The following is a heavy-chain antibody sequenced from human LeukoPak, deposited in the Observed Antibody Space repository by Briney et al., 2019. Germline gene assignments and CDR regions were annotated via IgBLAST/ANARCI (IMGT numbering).Heavy chain of an antibody. CDR2: IYYSGST. CDR1: GGSMSSGGYY. Sequence: SQTLSLTCTVSGGSMSSGGYYWSWIRQHPGKGLEWIGYIYYSGSTYYNPSLKSRVTTSVDTSKNQFSLNLSSATAADTAVYYCARDIVGGSGSGSMDVWGQGTTVTVSS. V-gene: IGHV4-31*03. J-gene: IGHJ6*02. D-gene: IGHD3-10*01. CDR3: ARDIVGGSGSGSMDV.